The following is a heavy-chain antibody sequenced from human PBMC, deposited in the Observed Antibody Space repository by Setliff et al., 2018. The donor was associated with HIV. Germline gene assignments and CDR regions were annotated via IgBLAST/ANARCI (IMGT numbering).Heavy chain of an antibody. CDR2: ISQSGST. CDR1: GGSVSSSNW. D-gene: IGHD4-17*01. V-gene: IGHV4-4*02. J-gene: IGHJ6*03. Sequence: SETLSLTCAVSGGSVSSSNWWSWVRQPPGKGLEWIGEISQSGSTNYNPSLKSRVTISVDTSKNQFSLKLSSVTAADTAVYYCARQREVYGTVYYYYMDVWGKGTTVTVSS. CDR3: ARQREVYGTVYYYYMDV.